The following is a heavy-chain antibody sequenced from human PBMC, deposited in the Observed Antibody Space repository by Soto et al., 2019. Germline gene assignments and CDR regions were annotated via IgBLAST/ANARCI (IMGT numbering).Heavy chain of an antibody. D-gene: IGHD6-19*01. Sequence: LRLSCAASGFMFSDYGMHWVRQAPGKGLEWVAIIWYDGSSKYYSDSVKGRFTISRDNSNNTLYLQMNSLRVEDTAVYFCAREGAVAGSQDFWGQGTLVTVSS. CDR3: AREGAVAGSQDF. CDR2: IWYDGSSK. J-gene: IGHJ4*02. V-gene: IGHV3-33*01. CDR1: GFMFSDYG.